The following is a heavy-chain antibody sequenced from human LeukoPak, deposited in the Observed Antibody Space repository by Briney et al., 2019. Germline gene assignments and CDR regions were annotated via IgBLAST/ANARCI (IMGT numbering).Heavy chain of an antibody. CDR3: ARGVY. CDR1: GFTFSSYS. CDR2: ISCSSTI. V-gene: IGHV3-48*01. Sequence: GGSLRLSCAASGFTFSSYSMNWVRQAPGKGLEWVSYISCSSTIYYADSVKGRFTISRDNAKNSLYLQMNSLRAEDTAVYYCARGVYWGQGTLVTVSS. J-gene: IGHJ4*02.